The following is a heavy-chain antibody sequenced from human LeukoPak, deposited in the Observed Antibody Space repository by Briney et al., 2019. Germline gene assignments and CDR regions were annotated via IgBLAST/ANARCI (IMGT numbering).Heavy chain of an antibody. CDR2: ISGSGGNT. J-gene: IGHJ4*02. V-gene: IGHV3-23*01. Sequence: GGSLRLSCTASGFTFSVYAMSWVRQAPGRGLEWVSGISGSGGNTAYADSVKGRFTISRDNSNNTLYLQLNSLRAEDTAVYYCAKAGPSYFDYWGQGTLVTVSS. CDR3: AKAGPSYFDY. CDR1: GFTFSVYA.